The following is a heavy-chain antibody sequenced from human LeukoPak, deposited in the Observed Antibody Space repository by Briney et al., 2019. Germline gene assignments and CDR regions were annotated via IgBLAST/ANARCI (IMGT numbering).Heavy chain of an antibody. CDR1: GFTFSSYA. CDR2: ISYDGSNK. CDR3: ARAYSSSPDYYYGMDV. J-gene: IGHJ6*02. Sequence: PGRSLRLSCAASGFTFSSYAMHWVRQAPGKGLEWVAVISYDGSNKYYADSVKGRFTISRDNSKNTLYLQMNSLRAEDTAVYYCARAYSSSPDYYYGMDVWGQGTTVTVSS. V-gene: IGHV3-30-3*01. D-gene: IGHD6-6*01.